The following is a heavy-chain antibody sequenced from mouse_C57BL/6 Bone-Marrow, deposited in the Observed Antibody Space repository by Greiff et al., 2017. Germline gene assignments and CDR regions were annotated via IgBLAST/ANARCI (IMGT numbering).Heavy chain of an antibody. CDR3: ARSTAQATSYAMDY. CDR2: IYPRSGNT. CDR1: GYTFTSYG. V-gene: IGHV1-81*01. J-gene: IGHJ4*01. Sequence: VQLQQSGAELARPGASVKLSCKASGYTFTSYGISWVKQRTGQGPEWIGEIYPRSGNTYYNEKFKGKATLTADKSSSTAYMELRSLTSEDSAVYFCARSTAQATSYAMDYWGQGTSVTVSS. D-gene: IGHD3-2*02.